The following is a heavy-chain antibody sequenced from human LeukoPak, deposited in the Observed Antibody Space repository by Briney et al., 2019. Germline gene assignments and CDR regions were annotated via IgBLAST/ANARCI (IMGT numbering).Heavy chain of an antibody. CDR3: ARVQDYSNYWNYYYYGMDV. J-gene: IGHJ6*02. CDR1: GFTFSSYA. Sequence: GGSLRLSCAASGFTFSSYAMHWVRQAPGKGLEWVAVISYDGSNKYYADSVKGRFTISRDNSKNTLYLQMNSLRAEDTAVYYCARVQDYSNYWNYYYYGMDVWGQGTTVTVSS. V-gene: IGHV3-30-3*01. D-gene: IGHD4-11*01. CDR2: ISYDGSNK.